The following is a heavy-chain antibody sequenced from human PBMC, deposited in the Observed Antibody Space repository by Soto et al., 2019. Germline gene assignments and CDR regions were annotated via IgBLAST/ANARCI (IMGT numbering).Heavy chain of an antibody. Sequence: QVQLVQSGPEVKKPGASVKVSCKTSGYTFTTYDITWVRQAPGQGLEWVGCISPNNGNTAYAPKLQGRVTMTTDTSMTTAYMELRSLRFDDTAVYYCATDLAQWGDWGQGTLVTVSS. CDR3: ATDLAQWGD. J-gene: IGHJ4*02. V-gene: IGHV1-18*01. CDR1: GYTFTTYD. D-gene: IGHD6-19*01. CDR2: ISPNNGNT.